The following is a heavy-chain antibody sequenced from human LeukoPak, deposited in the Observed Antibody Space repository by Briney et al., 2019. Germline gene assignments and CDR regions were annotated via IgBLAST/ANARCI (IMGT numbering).Heavy chain of an antibody. CDR1: GYTFTSYY. V-gene: IGHV1-46*01. CDR2: INPSGGST. CDR3: ARDAQYYYDSSGYYYVSGFDY. D-gene: IGHD3-22*01. J-gene: IGHJ4*02. Sequence: GASVKVSCKASGYTFTSYYMHWVRQAPGQGLEWMGLINPSGGSTSYAQKFQGRVTMTRDTSTSTVYMELSSLRSEDTAVYYCARDAQYYYDSSGYYYVSGFDYWGQGTLVTVSS.